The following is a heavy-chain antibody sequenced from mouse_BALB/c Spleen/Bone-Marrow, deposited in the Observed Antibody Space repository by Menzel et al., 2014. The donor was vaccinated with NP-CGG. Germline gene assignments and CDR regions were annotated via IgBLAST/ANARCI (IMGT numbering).Heavy chain of an antibody. J-gene: IGHJ4*01. CDR2: INPNNGNT. CDR3: ARSRAMDY. CDR1: GYTFTDYY. Sequence: EVQRVESGPDLVKPGASVKMSCKASGYTFTDYYMEWVKQSHGKSLEWIGDINPNNGNTFYNQKFKGKATLTVDKSSTTAYMQLNSLTSEDSAVYYCARSRAMDYWGQGTSVTVSS. V-gene: IGHV1-18*01.